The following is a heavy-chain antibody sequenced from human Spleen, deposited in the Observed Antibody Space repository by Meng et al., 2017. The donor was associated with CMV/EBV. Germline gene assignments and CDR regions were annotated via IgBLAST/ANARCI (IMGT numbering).Heavy chain of an antibody. CDR2: ISCDGSSL. CDR1: GFTFDDYA. J-gene: IGHJ6*02. D-gene: IGHD2-2*01. Sequence: GESLKISCAASGFTFDDYAMHWVRQVPGKGLEWVAIISCDGSSLYYADSVKGRFTISRDNSENTLYLSMNSLRAEDTAVYYCARDFGNSVPGGICYYGMDVWGQGTRVTVSS. V-gene: IGHV3-30*03. CDR3: ARDFGNSVPGGICYYGMDV.